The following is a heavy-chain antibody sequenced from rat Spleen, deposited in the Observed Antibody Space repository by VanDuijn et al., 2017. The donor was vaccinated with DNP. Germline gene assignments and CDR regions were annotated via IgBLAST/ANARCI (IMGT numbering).Heavy chain of an antibody. D-gene: IGHD1-7*01. CDR1: GYSITSNY. J-gene: IGHJ2*01. CDR2: ISYSGST. CDR3: ARWTRYFDY. V-gene: IGHV3-1*01. Sequence: EVQLQESGSGLVKPSQSLSLTCSVTGYSITSNYWGWIRKFPGNKMEYVGHISYSGSTNYNPSLKSRIFITRDTSKNLFFLHLNSVTTEDTATYYCARWTRYFDYWGQGVMVTVSS.